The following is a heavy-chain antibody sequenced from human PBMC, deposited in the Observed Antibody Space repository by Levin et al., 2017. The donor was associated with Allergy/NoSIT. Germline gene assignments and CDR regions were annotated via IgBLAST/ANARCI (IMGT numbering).Heavy chain of an antibody. J-gene: IGHJ4*02. Sequence: GGSLRLSCEASGFNFVAYAMSWVRQAPGKGLQWVSGITGAGDKTYYGDSVKGRFTISRDPSKKTVYLQINSLRDEDTGVYFCTKDVSVDPLLYYFDSWGQGTLVTVSS. CDR2: ITGAGDKT. CDR3: TKDVSVDPLLYYFDS. V-gene: IGHV3-23*01. CDR1: GFNFVAYA. D-gene: IGHD4-23*01.